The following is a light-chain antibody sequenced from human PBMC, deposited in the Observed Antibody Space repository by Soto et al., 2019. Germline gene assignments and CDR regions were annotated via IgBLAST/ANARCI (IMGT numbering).Light chain of an antibody. CDR1: SSDVGGYSY. CDR3: SSYTNSTTRV. J-gene: IGLJ1*01. Sequence: SVLPQPASGSATPGQSITISCTGTSSDVGGYSYVSWYQPHPGKAPKLMIYDVSNRPSGVSNRFSGSKSGNTASLTISGLQAEDDADYYCSSYTNSTTRVFGTGTKVTVL. CDR2: DVS. V-gene: IGLV2-14*01.